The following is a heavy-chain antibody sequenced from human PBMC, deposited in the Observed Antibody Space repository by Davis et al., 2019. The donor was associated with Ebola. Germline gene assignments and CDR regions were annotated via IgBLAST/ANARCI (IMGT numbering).Heavy chain of an antibody. J-gene: IGHJ3*02. CDR2: TYYTSKWYN. CDR3: ARGWLRTGLDI. D-gene: IGHD5-24*01. Sequence: HSQTLPLTCSVSGDSVSISSGGYNWIKQSPSRGLEWLGRTYYTSKWYNHYAASVKSRTTINPDTSKNQFSLQLNSVTPEDTAVYYCARGWLRTGLDIWGQGTMVIVSS. CDR1: GDSVSISSGG. V-gene: IGHV6-1*01.